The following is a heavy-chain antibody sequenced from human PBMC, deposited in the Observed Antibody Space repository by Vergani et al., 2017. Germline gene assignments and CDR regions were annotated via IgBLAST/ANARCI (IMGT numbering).Heavy chain of an antibody. V-gene: IGHV1-69*01. J-gene: IGHJ4*02. CDR3: ASALGSGYSYGRKYYFDY. Sequence: QVQLVQSGAEVKKPGSSVKVSCKASGGTFSSYAISWVQQAPGQGLEWLGGIIPIFGTENYAQKFQGRVTITADESTSTAYMELSSMRSEDTAVYYCASALGSGYSYGRKYYFDYWGQGTLVTVSS. CDR1: GGTFSSYA. D-gene: IGHD5-18*01. CDR2: IIPIFGTE.